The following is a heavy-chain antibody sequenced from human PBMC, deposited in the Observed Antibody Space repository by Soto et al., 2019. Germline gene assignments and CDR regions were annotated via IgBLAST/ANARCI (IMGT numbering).Heavy chain of an antibody. CDR1: GGTFSSNA. CDR2: IIPIFGTA. CDR3: ARDSYYGSLGWFDP. D-gene: IGHD3-10*01. Sequence: SVKVSCKASGGTFSSNAISWVRQAPGQGLEWMGGIIPIFGTANYAQKFQGRVTITADESTSTAYMELSSLRSEDTAVYYCARDSYYGSLGWFDPWGQGTLVTVSS. J-gene: IGHJ5*02. V-gene: IGHV1-69*13.